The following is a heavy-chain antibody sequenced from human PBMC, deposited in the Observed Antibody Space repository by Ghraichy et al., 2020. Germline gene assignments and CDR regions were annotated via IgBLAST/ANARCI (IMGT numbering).Heavy chain of an antibody. CDR3: ARGGGYYTPIGYYYYMDV. CDR2: INHDGSDA. D-gene: IGHD3-3*01. V-gene: IGHV3-74*01. J-gene: IGHJ6*03. CDR1: GFNFSRNW. Sequence: GGSLKLSCAASGFNFSRNWMHWVRQAPGKGLVWVSSINHDGSDAASADSVKGRFTISGDNAKTTLYLHMNSLRAEDTAVYYCARGGGYYTPIGYYYYMDVWGKGTTVTVSS.